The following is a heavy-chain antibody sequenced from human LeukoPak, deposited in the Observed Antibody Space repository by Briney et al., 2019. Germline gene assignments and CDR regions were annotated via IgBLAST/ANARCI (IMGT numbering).Heavy chain of an antibody. J-gene: IGHJ4*02. CDR1: VGTFSSYA. Sequence: ASVKVSCKASVGTFSSYAISWVRQAPGQGLEWMGRIIPILGIANYAQKFQGRVTIAADKSTSTAYMELRSLRSDDTAVYYCALSRTTVTTYVNYWGQGTLVTVSS. CDR3: ALSRTTVTTYVNY. V-gene: IGHV1-69*04. D-gene: IGHD4-17*01. CDR2: IIPILGIA.